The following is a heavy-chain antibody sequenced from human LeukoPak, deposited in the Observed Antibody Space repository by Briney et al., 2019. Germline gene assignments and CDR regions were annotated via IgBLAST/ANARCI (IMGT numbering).Heavy chain of an antibody. CDR1: GYTFTGYY. CDR2: INPNSGGT. Sequence: ASVKVSCKASGYTFTGYYMHWVRQAPGQGLEWMGWINPNSGGTNYAQRFQGRVTMTRDTSISTAYMELSSLRSEDTAVYYCARAGGDYYGSGRHYYYYGMDVWGQGTTVTVSS. D-gene: IGHD3-10*01. CDR3: ARAGGDYYGSGRHYYYYGMDV. V-gene: IGHV1-2*02. J-gene: IGHJ6*02.